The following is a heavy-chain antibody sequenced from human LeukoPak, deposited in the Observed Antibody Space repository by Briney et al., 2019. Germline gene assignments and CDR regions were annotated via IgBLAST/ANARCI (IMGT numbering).Heavy chain of an antibody. CDR2: IRSKAYGETA. V-gene: IGHV3-49*03. CDR3: TRDRGAYNLYDY. J-gene: IGHJ4*02. D-gene: IGHD1-1*01. Sequence: GGSLRLSCTASGFTFGDYAMSWIRQAPGKGLEWVGFIRSKAYGETADYAASVKGRFAISRDDSKAIAYLQMNSLKTEDTAVYHCTRDRGAYNLYDYWGQGTLVTVSS. CDR1: GFTFGDYA.